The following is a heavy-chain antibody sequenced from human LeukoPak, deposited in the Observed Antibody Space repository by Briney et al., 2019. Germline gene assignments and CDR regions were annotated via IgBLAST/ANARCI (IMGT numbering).Heavy chain of an antibody. CDR2: ISGSGGST. V-gene: IGHV3-23*01. J-gene: IGHJ4*02. CDR3: AKVEGYYYDSSGYYPN. Sequence: GVSLRLSCAASGFTFSSYAMSWVRQAPGKGLEWVSAISGSGGSTYYADSVKGRFTISRDNSKNTLYLQMNSLRAEDAAVYYCAKVEGYYYDSSGYYPNWGQGTLVTVSS. CDR1: GFTFSSYA. D-gene: IGHD3-22*01.